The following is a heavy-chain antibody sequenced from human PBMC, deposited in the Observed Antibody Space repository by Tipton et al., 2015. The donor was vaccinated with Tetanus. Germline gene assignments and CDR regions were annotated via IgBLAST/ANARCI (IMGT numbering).Heavy chain of an antibody. J-gene: IGHJ4*02. V-gene: IGHV3-23*03. CDR1: GFNFRIYT. D-gene: IGHD1-26*01. CDR3: ARELKWECKFDY. Sequence: SGFNFRIYTMNWVRQAPGKGLEWVSVIYSGNTYTYYADSVKGRFTISRDNSKNTLFLQMNSLRADDTAVYFCARELKWECKFDYWGQGTLVTVSS. CDR2: IYSGNTYT.